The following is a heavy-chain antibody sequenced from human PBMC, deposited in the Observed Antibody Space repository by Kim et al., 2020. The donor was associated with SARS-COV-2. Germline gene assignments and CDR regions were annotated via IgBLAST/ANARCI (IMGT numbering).Heavy chain of an antibody. CDR2: ISSEGSST. J-gene: IGHJ4*02. V-gene: IGHV3-74*01. Sequence: GGSLRLSCAASGFTFSSYWMHWVRQAPGKGLVWVSRISSEGSSTSYADSVKGRFTISRDNAKKTLYLQMNSLRAEDTAVYYCTRGGSTFFDYWGQGNLVSVSS. D-gene: IGHD3-16*01. CDR3: TRGGSTFFDY. CDR1: GFTFSSYW.